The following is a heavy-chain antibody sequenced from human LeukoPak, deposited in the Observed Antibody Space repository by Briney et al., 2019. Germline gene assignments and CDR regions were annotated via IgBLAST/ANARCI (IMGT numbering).Heavy chain of an antibody. D-gene: IGHD6-6*01. J-gene: IGHJ4*02. CDR3: ARLAARHDYFDY. CDR1: GFTFRNYS. V-gene: IGHV3-21*01. Sequence: PGGSLRLSCAASGFTFRNYSMNWVRQAPGKGLEWVSSISSSSSYIYYADSVKGRFTISRDNAKNSLYLQMNSLRAEDTAVYYCARLAARHDYFDYWGQGTLVTVSS. CDR2: ISSSSSYI.